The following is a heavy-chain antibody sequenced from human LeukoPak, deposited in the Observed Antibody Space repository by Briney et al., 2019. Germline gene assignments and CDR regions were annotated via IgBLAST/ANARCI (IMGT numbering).Heavy chain of an antibody. CDR1: GFTFSDYY. D-gene: IGHD6-13*01. CDR3: ARLDSSWYEEYYFDY. CDR2: ISSSGSTI. Sequence: GGSLRLSCAASGFTFSDYYMSWIRQAPGKGLEWVSYISSSGSTIYYADSVKGRFTISRDNAKNSLYLQMNSLRAEDTAVYYCARLDSSWYEEYYFDYWGQGTLVTVSS. J-gene: IGHJ4*02. V-gene: IGHV3-11*04.